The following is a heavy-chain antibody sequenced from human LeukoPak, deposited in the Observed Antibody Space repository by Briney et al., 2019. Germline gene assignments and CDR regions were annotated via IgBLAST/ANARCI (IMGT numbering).Heavy chain of an antibody. D-gene: IGHD3-9*01. J-gene: IGHJ4*02. CDR1: GFTFSSYG. Sequence: GGSLRLSCAASGFTFSSYGMHWVRQVPGKGLEWVGFIRSKAYGGTTEFAASVKGRFIISRDDSKSIAYLQMNSLKTEDTAVFYCTRALDFDWEYQGPVLDYWGQGTLVTVSS. CDR3: TRALDFDWEYQGPVLDY. V-gene: IGHV3-49*04. CDR2: IRSKAYGGTT.